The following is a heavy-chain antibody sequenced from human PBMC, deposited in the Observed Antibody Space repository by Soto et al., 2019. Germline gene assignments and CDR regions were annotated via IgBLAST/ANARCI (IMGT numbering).Heavy chain of an antibody. CDR2: IIPIFGTA. Sequence: SVKVSCKASGYTFTSYDISWVRQAPGQGLEWMGGIIPIFGTANYAQKFQGRVTITADESTSTAYMELSSLRSEDTAVYYCARGNTYYDFWSGYSDYFDYWGQGTLVTVSS. J-gene: IGHJ4*02. CDR1: GYTFTSYD. D-gene: IGHD3-3*01. V-gene: IGHV1-69*13. CDR3: ARGNTYYDFWSGYSDYFDY.